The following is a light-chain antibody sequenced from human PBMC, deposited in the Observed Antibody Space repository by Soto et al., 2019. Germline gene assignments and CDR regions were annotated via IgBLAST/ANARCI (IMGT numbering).Light chain of an antibody. CDR2: DVS. Sequence: QSALTQPASVSGSPGQSITISCTGTSGDVGGYNYVSWYQQSPGKVPKLIIYDVSNRPSGVSNRFSGSKSGNTASLTISRLQAEDEADSYCSSYTTSGTRVFGGGTPVTVL. V-gene: IGLV2-14*01. J-gene: IGLJ2*01. CDR3: SSYTTSGTRV. CDR1: SGDVGGYNY.